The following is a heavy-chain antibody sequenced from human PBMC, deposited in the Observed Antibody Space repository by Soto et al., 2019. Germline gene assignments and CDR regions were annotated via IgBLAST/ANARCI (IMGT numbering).Heavy chain of an antibody. CDR1: GFTFTSYG. J-gene: IGHJ4*02. CDR2: IWYDESNK. D-gene: IGHD4-17*01. Sequence: QVQLVESGGGVVQAGRSLRLSCATSGFTFTSYGMHWVRQAPGKGLEWVAIIWYDESNKYYADSVKGRFTISRDTSKKTLYLQMNSLSADDTAVYYCARDTSYGDSPSRWYWGQGTLVTVSS. CDR3: ARDTSYGDSPSRWY. V-gene: IGHV3-33*01.